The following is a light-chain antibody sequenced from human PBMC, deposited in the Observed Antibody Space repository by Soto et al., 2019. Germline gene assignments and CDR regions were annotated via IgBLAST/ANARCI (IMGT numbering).Light chain of an antibody. CDR3: QQYINWPPIT. Sequence: EIVITQSPSTLSVSPGERATLSCRASQSVRSNLAWYQQKPGQAPRLLIYGASTRATGIPARFSGSGSGTEFTLTISSLQSEDFAVYYCQQYINWPPITFGQGTRLEI. CDR1: QSVRSN. CDR2: GAS. V-gene: IGKV3-15*01. J-gene: IGKJ5*01.